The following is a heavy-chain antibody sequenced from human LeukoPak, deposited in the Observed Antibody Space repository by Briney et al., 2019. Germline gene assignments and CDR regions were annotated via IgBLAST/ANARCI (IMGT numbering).Heavy chain of an antibody. V-gene: IGHV3-33*01. D-gene: IGHD3-10*01. Sequence: PGGSLRLSCAASGFTFSSYGMHWVRQAPGKGLEWVAVIWYDGSNKYYADSVKGRFTISRDNSKNTLYLQMNSLRAEDTAVYYCARAIYCSGSYYKYYYGMDVWGQGTTVTVSS. CDR1: GFTFSSYG. CDR2: IWYDGSNK. J-gene: IGHJ6*02. CDR3: ARAIYCSGSYYKYYYGMDV.